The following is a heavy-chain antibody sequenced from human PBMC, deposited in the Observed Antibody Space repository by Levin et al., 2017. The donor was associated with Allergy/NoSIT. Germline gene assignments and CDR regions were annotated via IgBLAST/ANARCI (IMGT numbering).Heavy chain of an antibody. CDR3: ARLPRPHAAGPYQYHYYYLDV. V-gene: IGHV4-39*01. CDR1: GGSITSSTYY. D-gene: IGHD2-2*01. J-gene: IGHJ6*03. Sequence: SQTLSLTCSVSGGSITSSTYYWGWIRQPPGKGLEWIGSIYYTTSTYYNPSLRGRITVSVDTSKNQFSLKVNSVTAADTAVYYCARLPRPHAAGPYQYHYYYLDVWGKGTTVTVSS. CDR2: IYYTTST.